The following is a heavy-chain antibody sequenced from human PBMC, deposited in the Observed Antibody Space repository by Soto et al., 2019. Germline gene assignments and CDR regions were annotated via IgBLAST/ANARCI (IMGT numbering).Heavy chain of an antibody. CDR1: GGSISSYY. V-gene: IGHV4-59*08. Sequence: SETLSLTCTVSGGSISSYYWSWIRQPPGKGLEWIGYIYSSGSTNYNPSLKSHVTISVDTSKNQFSLKLSSVTAADTAVYYCARRYGGGFDYWGQGTLVTVSS. CDR2: IYSSGST. J-gene: IGHJ4*02. D-gene: IGHD3-10*01. CDR3: ARRYGGGFDY.